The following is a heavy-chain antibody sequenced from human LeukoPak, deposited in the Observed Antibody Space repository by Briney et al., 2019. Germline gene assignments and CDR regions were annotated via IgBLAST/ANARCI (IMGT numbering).Heavy chain of an antibody. CDR1: GGSFSGYY. CDR3: ARGIPSSGWYAY. Sequence: SKTLSLTCAVYGGSFSGYYWSWIRQPPGKGLEWIGEINHSGSTNYNPSLKSRVTISVDTSKNQFSLKLSSVTAADTAVYYCARGIPSSGWYAYWGQGTLVTVSS. V-gene: IGHV4-34*01. CDR2: INHSGST. J-gene: IGHJ4*02. D-gene: IGHD6-19*01.